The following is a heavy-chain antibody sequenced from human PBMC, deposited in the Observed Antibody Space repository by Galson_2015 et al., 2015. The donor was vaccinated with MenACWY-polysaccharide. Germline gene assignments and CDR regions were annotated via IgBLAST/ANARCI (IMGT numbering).Heavy chain of an antibody. CDR3: AKDRGSSSSDPDY. CDR2: IRNDGSKE. J-gene: IGHJ4*02. V-gene: IGHV3-30*02. CDR1: EFTFSSYG. D-gene: IGHD6-6*01. Sequence: SLRLSCAASEFTFSSYGMHWVRQAPGKGLEWVTFIRNDGSKEYYADSAKGRFTISRDNSKNTLYLQMNSLRAEDTAVYYCAKDRGSSSSDPDYWGQGTLVTVSS.